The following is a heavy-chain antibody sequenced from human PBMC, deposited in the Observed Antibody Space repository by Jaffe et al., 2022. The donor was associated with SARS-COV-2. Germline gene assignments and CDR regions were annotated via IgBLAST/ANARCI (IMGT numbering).Heavy chain of an antibody. J-gene: IGHJ6*02. Sequence: EVQLLESGGGLVQPGGSLRLSCAASGFTFSSYVMDWVRQAPGKGLEWVSGIRVSGDFTLYADSVKGRFTISRDNSKNTLYLQMNSLGAEDTAIYYCTKRTGDSKRAGMDVWGQGTTVTVSS. D-gene: IGHD3-16*01. CDR3: TKRTGDSKRAGMDV. V-gene: IGHV3-23*01. CDR2: IRVSGDFT. CDR1: GFTFSSYV.